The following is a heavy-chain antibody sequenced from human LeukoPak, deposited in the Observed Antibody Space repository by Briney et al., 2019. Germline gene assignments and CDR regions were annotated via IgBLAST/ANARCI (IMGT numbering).Heavy chain of an antibody. V-gene: IGHV3-48*01. CDR2: ISSASITI. CDR1: GFTFDKYS. Sequence: GGSLRLSCAASGFTFDKYSMNWVRQAPGKGLEWVSHISSASITIYYADSVKGRFTISRDNAKSSLYLHMTSLRAEDTALYYCARDYYRSGSYAVDFWGQGTLVTVS. J-gene: IGHJ4*02. CDR3: ARDYYRSGSYAVDF. D-gene: IGHD3-10*01.